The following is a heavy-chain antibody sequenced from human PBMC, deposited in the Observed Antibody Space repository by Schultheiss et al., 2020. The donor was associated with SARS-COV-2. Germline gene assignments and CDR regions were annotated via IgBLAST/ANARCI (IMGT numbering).Heavy chain of an antibody. Sequence: LSLTCTVSGGSISSSSYYWGWIRQHPGKGLEWIGYIYYSGSTYYNPSLKSRVTISVDTSKNQFSLKLSSVTAADTAVYYCARGAITIFGVVAYGMDVWGQGTTVTVSS. CDR3: ARGAITIFGVVAYGMDV. V-gene: IGHV4-31*03. J-gene: IGHJ6*02. CDR1: GGSISSSSYY. CDR2: IYYSGST. D-gene: IGHD3-3*01.